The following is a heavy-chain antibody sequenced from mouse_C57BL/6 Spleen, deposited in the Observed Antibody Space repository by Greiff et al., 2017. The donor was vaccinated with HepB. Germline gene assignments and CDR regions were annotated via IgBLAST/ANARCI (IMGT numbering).Heavy chain of an antibody. Sequence: EVKLQESGPGLVKPSQSLSLTCSVTGYSITSGYYWNWIRQFPGNKLEWMGYISYDGSNNYNPSLKNRISITRDTSKNQFFLKLNSVTTEDTATYYCARRDWDYRAMDYWGQGTSVTVSS. CDR1: GYSITSGYY. CDR3: ARRDWDYRAMDY. D-gene: IGHD2-14*01. J-gene: IGHJ4*01. V-gene: IGHV3-6*01. CDR2: ISYDGSN.